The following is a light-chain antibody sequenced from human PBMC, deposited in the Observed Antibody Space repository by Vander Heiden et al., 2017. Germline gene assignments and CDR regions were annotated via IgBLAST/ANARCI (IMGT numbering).Light chain of an antibody. CDR2: DAS. J-gene: IGKJ4*01. CDR3: QQRKYWPPLT. Sequence: EVVFTHSPATLSLSPGERATLSCRASQNVDIYLAWYQQKPGQSPRLLIYDASSRATGIPARFSGSGSGTDFTLTISSLEPEDFAVYYCQQRKYWPPLTFGGGTKVDIK. CDR1: QNVDIY. V-gene: IGKV3-11*01.